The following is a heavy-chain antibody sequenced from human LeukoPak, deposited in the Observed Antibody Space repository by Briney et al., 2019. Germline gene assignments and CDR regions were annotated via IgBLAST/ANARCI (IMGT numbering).Heavy chain of an antibody. V-gene: IGHV4-34*01. CDR2: INHSGST. CDR3: ARGSSSGPGYFDY. J-gene: IGHJ4*02. D-gene: IGHD6-19*01. CDR1: GGSFSGYY. Sequence: SETLSLTCAVHGGSFSGYYWSWSRQPPGKGLEWSGEINHSGSTDYTPSLKSRVTISVDTSKNQFSLKLSSVTAADTAVYYCARGSSSGPGYFDYWGQGTLVTVSS.